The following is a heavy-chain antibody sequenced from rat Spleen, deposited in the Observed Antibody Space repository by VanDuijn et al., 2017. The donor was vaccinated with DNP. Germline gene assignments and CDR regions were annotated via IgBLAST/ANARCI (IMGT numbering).Heavy chain of an antibody. V-gene: IGHV5-31*01. Sequence: EVQLVESGGGLVQPGRSLKLSCVASGFTFNYYWMTWIRQAPGKGLEWVASITNTGGSTYYLDSVKGRFSISRDNSKSTLYLQMDSLRSEDTATYYCTRKYTTDYYWYFDFWGPGTMVTVSS. D-gene: IGHD1-6*01. CDR1: GFTFNYYW. CDR3: TRKYTTDYYWYFDF. CDR2: ITNTGGST. J-gene: IGHJ1*01.